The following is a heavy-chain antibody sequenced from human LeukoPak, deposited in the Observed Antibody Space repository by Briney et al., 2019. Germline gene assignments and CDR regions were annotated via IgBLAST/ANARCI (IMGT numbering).Heavy chain of an antibody. CDR1: GYTFTVYY. CDR3: ARGVISYDSSRWFDP. CDR2: INPNSGGT. V-gene: IGHV1-2*02. Sequence: ASVNVSYKASGYTFTVYYMHWVRQAPGQGREWMGWINPNSGGTNYAQKFQGRVTITRDTAISTAYMELSRLRSDDTAVYYCARGVISYDSSRWFDPWGQGTLVTVSS. D-gene: IGHD3-22*01. J-gene: IGHJ5*02.